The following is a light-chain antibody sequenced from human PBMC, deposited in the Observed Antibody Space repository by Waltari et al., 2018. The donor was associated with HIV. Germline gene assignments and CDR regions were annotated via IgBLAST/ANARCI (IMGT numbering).Light chain of an antibody. J-gene: IGLJ1*01. Sequence: QSVLTQPPSASGTLGLRVTISCPGSNSNVGSKPVYWFQQVPGTAPKLLIQRDYQRRSGIPDRFSGSKSGASASLTISGLRSEDEADYYCVAWDDSLSGYVFGTGTKVSVL. CDR1: NSNVGSKP. CDR3: VAWDDSLSGYV. CDR2: RDY. V-gene: IGLV1-47*01.